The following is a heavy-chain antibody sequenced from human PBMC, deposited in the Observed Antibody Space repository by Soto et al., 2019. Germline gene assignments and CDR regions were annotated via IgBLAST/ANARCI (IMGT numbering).Heavy chain of an antibody. CDR1: RGTLNHYA. D-gene: IGHD3-3*02. V-gene: IGHV1-69*13. CDR2: IAPVLRSP. J-gene: IGHJ4*01. CDR3: ASATVLIFQADY. Sequence: SSVKVSCKAPRGTLNHYAIVWLPKAPGRGLEWGGGIAPVLRSPNYALKFQGRVKITADPSTSTPFLQMTSLRSEDTGISFCASATVLIFQADYWG.